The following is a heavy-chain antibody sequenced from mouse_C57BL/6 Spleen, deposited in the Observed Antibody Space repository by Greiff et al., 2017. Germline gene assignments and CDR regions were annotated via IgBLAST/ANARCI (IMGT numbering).Heavy chain of an antibody. V-gene: IGHV1-52*01. CDR1: GYTFTSYW. D-gene: IGHD3-3*01. CDR3: ARMAGSYYFDY. CDR2: IDPSDSET. J-gene: IGHJ2*01. Sequence: VQLQQPGAELVRPGSSVKLSCKASGYTFTSYWMHWVKQRPIQGLEWIGNIDPSDSETNYNQKFKDKATLTVDKSSSTAYMQLSSLTSEDSAVYYCARMAGSYYFDYWGQGTTLTVSS.